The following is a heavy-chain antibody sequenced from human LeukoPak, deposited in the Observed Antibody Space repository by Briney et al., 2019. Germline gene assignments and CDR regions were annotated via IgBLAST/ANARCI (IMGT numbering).Heavy chain of an antibody. Sequence: GGSLRLSCATSGCSFINSGMTWVRQAPGKGLEWVSDISGTVRGERTYYADSVKGRFTISSDNSKNTLYLQMNSLRAEDTAVYYCAKNPNYDILTGYYPPYYFDYWGQGTLVTVSS. J-gene: IGHJ4*02. CDR1: GCSFINSG. CDR3: AKNPNYDILTGYYPPYYFDY. CDR2: ISGTVRGERT. V-gene: IGHV3-23*01. D-gene: IGHD3-9*01.